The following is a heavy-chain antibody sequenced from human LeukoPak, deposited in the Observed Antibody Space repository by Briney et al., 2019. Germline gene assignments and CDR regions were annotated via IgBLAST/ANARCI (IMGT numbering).Heavy chain of an antibody. V-gene: IGHV4-59*02. CDR1: GDSVTTYY. Sequence: PSETLSLTCTVSGDSVTTYYWSWIRQPPGKGLEWLGYVYYSGSATYNPSLKSRVTISVDTSKNQFSLRLSSVTAADTAVYYCARDGSNWTNDYYHGVDVWGQGTTVTVSS. J-gene: IGHJ6*02. CDR3: ARDGSNWTNDYYHGVDV. D-gene: IGHD1/OR15-1a*01. CDR2: VYYSGSA.